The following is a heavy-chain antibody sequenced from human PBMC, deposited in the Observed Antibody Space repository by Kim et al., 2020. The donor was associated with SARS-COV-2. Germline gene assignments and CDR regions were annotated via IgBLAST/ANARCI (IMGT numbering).Heavy chain of an antibody. Sequence: GGSLRLSCAASGFTFSSYAMSWVRQAPGKGLEWVSAISVSGGSTYYADSVKGRFTISRDNSKNTLYLQMNSLRAEDTAVYYCAKGRTSCDYYYCTMDVWGQGTTVTVSS. D-gene: IGHD2-2*01. V-gene: IGHV3-23*01. CDR1: GFTFSSYA. CDR3: AKGRTSCDYYYCTMDV. J-gene: IGHJ6*02. CDR2: ISVSGGST.